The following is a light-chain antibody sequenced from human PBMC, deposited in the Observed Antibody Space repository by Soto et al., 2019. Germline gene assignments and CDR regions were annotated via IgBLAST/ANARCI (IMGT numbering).Light chain of an antibody. CDR2: EGS. V-gene: IGLV2-23*01. CDR3: CSYAGSFLWV. CDR1: SSDVGSYNL. J-gene: IGLJ3*02. Sequence: QSALTQPASVSGSPGQSITISCTGTSSDVGSYNLVSWYQQHPGKAPKLMIYEGSKRPSGVSNRFSGSKSGNTASLTISGLQAEDEADYYCCSYAGSFLWVFGGGTTLTVL.